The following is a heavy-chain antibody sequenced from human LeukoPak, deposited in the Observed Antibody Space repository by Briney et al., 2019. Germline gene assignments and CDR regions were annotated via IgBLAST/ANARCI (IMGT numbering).Heavy chain of an antibody. CDR1: GFTFSSYG. CDR2: ISYDGSNK. D-gene: IGHD3-22*01. CDR3: AKDRGGRYHDGSGYGDY. J-gene: IGHJ4*02. Sequence: GGSLRLSCAASGFTFSSYGMHWVRQAPGKGLEWVAVISYDGSNKYYADSVKGRFTISRDNSKNTLYLQMNSLRAEDTAVYYCAKDRGGRYHDGSGYGDYWDQGTLVTVSS. V-gene: IGHV3-30*18.